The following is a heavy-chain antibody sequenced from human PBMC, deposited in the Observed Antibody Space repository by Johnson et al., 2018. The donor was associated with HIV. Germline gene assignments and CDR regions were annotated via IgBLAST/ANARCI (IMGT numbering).Heavy chain of an antibody. Sequence: VQLVESGGGVVQPGRSLRLSCAASGFTFRSYWMSWVRQAPGKGLEWVANIKQDGSDKHSVDSVKGRFTISRDNAKNSLFLQMNSLRAEDTAIYYCTRILLDNSGWPRGAFDIWGQGTMVTVSS. V-gene: IGHV3-7*01. CDR2: IKQDGSDK. CDR1: GFTFRSYW. D-gene: IGHD6-19*01. J-gene: IGHJ3*02. CDR3: TRILLDNSGWPRGAFDI.